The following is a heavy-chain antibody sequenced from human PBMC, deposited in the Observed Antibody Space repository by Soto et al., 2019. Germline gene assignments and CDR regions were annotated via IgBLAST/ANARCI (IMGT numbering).Heavy chain of an antibody. J-gene: IGHJ4*02. CDR3: ARDGGHGELLRGYFDY. V-gene: IGHV1-2*04. D-gene: IGHD1-26*01. Sequence: ASVKVSCKASGYTFTGYYMHWVRQAPGQGLEWMGWINPNSGGTNYAQKFQGWVTMTRDTSISTAYMELSRLRSDDTAVYYCARDGGHGELLRGYFDYWGQGTLVTVSS. CDR2: INPNSGGT. CDR1: GYTFTGYY.